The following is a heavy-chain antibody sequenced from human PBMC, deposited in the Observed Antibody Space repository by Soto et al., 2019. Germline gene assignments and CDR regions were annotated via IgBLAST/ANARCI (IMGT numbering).Heavy chain of an antibody. CDR1: RFTFTYRY. D-gene: IGHD4-17*01. V-gene: IGHV1-45*02. CDR3: AQDVQDYGDSYTAFDI. J-gene: IGHJ3*02. CDR2: ITPFNGNT. Sequence: GVSVKVSCKASRFTFTYRYLHWARQAPGQALEWMGWITPFNGNTNYAQKFQDRVTITRDRSMSTAYMELSSLRSEDTAMYYCAQDVQDYGDSYTAFDIWGQGTMVTVSS.